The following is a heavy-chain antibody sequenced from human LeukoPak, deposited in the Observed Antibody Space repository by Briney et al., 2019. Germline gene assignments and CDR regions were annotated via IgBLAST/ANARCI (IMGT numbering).Heavy chain of an antibody. Sequence: PSETLSLTCAVYGGSFSGYYWSWIRQPPGKGLEWIGEINHSGSTNYNPSLKSRVTISVDTSKNQFSLKLSSVTAADTAVYYCAGATIFGVVIPPSAWGYWGQGTLVTVSS. D-gene: IGHD3-3*01. CDR1: GGSFSGYY. CDR2: INHSGST. V-gene: IGHV4-34*01. CDR3: AGATIFGVVIPPSAWGY. J-gene: IGHJ4*02.